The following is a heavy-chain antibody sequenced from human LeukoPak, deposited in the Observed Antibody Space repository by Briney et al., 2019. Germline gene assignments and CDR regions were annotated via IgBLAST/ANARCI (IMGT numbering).Heavy chain of an antibody. CDR2: ISSSSSYI. Sequence: GGSLRLSCAASGFTFSSYSMNWVRQAPGKGLEWVSSISSSSSYIYYADSVKGRFTISRDNAKNSLYLQMNSLRAEDTAVYYCARSLHYYDSSAPPPESYFDYWGQGTLVTVSS. D-gene: IGHD3-22*01. V-gene: IGHV3-21*01. J-gene: IGHJ4*02. CDR1: GFTFSSYS. CDR3: ARSLHYYDSSAPPPESYFDY.